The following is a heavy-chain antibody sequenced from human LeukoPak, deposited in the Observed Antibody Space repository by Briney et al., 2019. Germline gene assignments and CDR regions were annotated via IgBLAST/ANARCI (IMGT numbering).Heavy chain of an antibody. CDR3: AREPTTVVTPAFDI. Sequence: SETLSLTCTVSGYSISSGYYWGWIRQPPGKGLEWIGSTYHSGSTYYNPSLKSRVTISVDTSKNQFSLKLSSVTAADTAVYYCAREPTTVVTPAFDIWGQGTMVTVSS. D-gene: IGHD4-23*01. CDR2: TYHSGST. J-gene: IGHJ3*02. V-gene: IGHV4-38-2*02. CDR1: GYSISSGYY.